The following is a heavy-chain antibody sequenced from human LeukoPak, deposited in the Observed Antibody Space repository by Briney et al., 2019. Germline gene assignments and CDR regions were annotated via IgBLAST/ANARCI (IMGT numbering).Heavy chain of an antibody. D-gene: IGHD2-2*02. V-gene: IGHV1-8*01. CDR1: GYTFTSYD. CDR3: ASGVANQLLYPPYFDY. CDR2: MNPNSGNT. Sequence: ASVKVSCKASGYTFTSYDINWVRQATGQGLEWMGWMNPNSGNTGYAQKFQGRVTMTRNTSISTAYMELSSLRSEDTAAYYCASGVANQLLYPPYFDYWGQGTLVTVSS. J-gene: IGHJ4*02.